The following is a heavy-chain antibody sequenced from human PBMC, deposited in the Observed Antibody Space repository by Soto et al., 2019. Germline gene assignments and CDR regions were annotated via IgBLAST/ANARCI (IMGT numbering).Heavy chain of an antibody. D-gene: IGHD3-9*01. Sequence: GGSLRLSCAASGFTFSNYAIHWVRRAPGKGLEWVALISYDGDNKYYADSVKGRFTVARDNSNNRLYLQMNSLRAEDTAVYYCARDPNYDILTGPRHGMDVWGQGTTVTVSS. CDR2: ISYDGDNK. V-gene: IGHV3-30*03. J-gene: IGHJ6*02. CDR1: GFTFSNYA. CDR3: ARDPNYDILTGPRHGMDV.